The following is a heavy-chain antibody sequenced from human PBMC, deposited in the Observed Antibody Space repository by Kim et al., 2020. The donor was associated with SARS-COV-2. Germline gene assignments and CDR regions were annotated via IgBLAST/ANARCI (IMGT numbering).Heavy chain of an antibody. CDR3: ARDKGTTHNWFDP. V-gene: IGHV1-18*01. CDR2: ISVYNGNT. D-gene: IGHD4-4*01. CDR1: GYTFSRYG. J-gene: IGHJ5*02. Sequence: ASVKVSCKASGYTFSRYGINWVRQAPGQGLEWMGWISVYNGNTNYAPKLQGRVTMTTDTSTNTAYMELRSLRSDDTAVYYCARDKGTTHNWFDPWGQGTPVSVSS.